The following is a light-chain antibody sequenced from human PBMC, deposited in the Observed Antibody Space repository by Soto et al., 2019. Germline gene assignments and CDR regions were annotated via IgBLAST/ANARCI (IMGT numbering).Light chain of an antibody. Sequence: QPVLTQSPSASGTHGQRGTISCFGTTSNIGSNTVSWYQQLPGTAPKLLIYGNNHRPSGVPDRFSVSESGTSASLAISGLQSDDEADYYCAAWDDSLKGVVFGGGTKLTVL. CDR3: AAWDDSLKGVV. CDR1: TSNIGSNT. V-gene: IGLV1-44*01. J-gene: IGLJ2*01. CDR2: GNN.